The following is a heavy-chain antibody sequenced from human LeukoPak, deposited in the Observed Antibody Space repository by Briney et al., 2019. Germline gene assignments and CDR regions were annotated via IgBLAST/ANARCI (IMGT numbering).Heavy chain of an antibody. V-gene: IGHV3-23*01. CDR2: ISGSGGST. CDR1: GYTFSSYA. J-gene: IGHJ5*01. Sequence: GGSLRLSCGASGYTFSSYAMIWVRQAPGKGLEWVSAISGSGGSTYYADSVKGRFTISRDNAKNTLYLQMNSLRAEDTAVYYCARGLYANSFDSWGQGTLVTVSS. CDR3: ARGLYANSFDS. D-gene: IGHD3-16*01.